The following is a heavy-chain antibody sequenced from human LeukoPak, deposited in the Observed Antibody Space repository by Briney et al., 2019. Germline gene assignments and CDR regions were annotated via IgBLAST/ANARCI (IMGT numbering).Heavy chain of an antibody. CDR2: IIPIFGTA. CDR3: ASHYDSSGYFYNMVY. Sequence: SVKVSCKASGYTFTSYAISWVRQAPGQGLEWMGRIIPIFGTANYAQKFQGRVTITTDESTSTAYMELSSLRSEDTAVYYCASHYDSSGYFYNMVYWGQGTLVTVSS. J-gene: IGHJ4*02. V-gene: IGHV1-69*05. CDR1: GYTFTSYA. D-gene: IGHD3-22*01.